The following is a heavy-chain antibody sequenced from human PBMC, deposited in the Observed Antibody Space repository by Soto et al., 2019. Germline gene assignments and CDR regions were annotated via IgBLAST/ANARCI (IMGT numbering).Heavy chain of an antibody. CDR1: GGSISSGDYY. V-gene: IGHV4-30-4*01. CDR2: IYYSGST. D-gene: IGHD5-18*01. J-gene: IGHJ4*02. Sequence: KSSETLSLTCTVSGGSISSGDYYWSWIRQPPGKGLEWIGYIYYSGSTYYNPSLKSRVTISVDTSKNQFSLKLSSVTAADTAVYYCARSLGYSPFDYWGQGTLVTVSS. CDR3: ARSLGYSPFDY.